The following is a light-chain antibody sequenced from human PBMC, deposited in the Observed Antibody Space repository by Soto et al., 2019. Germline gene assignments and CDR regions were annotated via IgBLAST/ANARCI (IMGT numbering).Light chain of an antibody. CDR2: LEGSGSY. J-gene: IGLJ3*02. Sequence: QSVLTQSSSASASLGSSVKLTCTLSSGHSSYIIAWHQQQPGKAPRYLMKLEGSGSYNKGSGVPDRFSGSSSGADRYLTTSNLQFEDEADYYCETWDFNTRVFGGGTKLTVL. V-gene: IGLV4-60*02. CDR3: ETWDFNTRV. CDR1: SGHSSYI.